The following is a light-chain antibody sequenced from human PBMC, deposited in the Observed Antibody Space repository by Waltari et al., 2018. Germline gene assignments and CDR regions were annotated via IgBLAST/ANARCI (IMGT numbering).Light chain of an antibody. V-gene: IGLV3-1*01. J-gene: IGLJ2*01. CDR3: QAWDSSTVV. CDR2: QDT. Sequence: SYDLTQPPSVSVSPGQTASHTCPGYHLGGKYASWYQQKPGQSPVLVIYQDTKRPSGIPERFSGSNSGNTATLTISGTQAMDEADYYCQAWDSSTVVFGGGTKLTVL. CDR1: HLGGKY.